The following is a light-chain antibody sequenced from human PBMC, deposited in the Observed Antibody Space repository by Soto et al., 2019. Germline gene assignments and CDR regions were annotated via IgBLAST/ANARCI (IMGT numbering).Light chain of an antibody. Sequence: DIVMTQSPLSLPVTPGEPASISCRSSQSLYSNGYNYLDWYLQKPGQSPQLLIYLGSNRASGVPDRFSGSGSGTDFTLKISRVEAEDVGVYYCMQALQTPLFTFGPGTKVDIK. CDR2: LGS. CDR1: QSLYSNGYNY. CDR3: MQALQTPLFT. V-gene: IGKV2-28*01. J-gene: IGKJ3*01.